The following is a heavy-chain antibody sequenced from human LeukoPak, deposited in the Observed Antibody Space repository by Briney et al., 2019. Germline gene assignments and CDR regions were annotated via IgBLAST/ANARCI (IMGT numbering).Heavy chain of an antibody. CDR2: ISGSGGGT. J-gene: IGHJ4*02. Sequence: GGSLRLSCAASGFTFSSYAMSWVRQAPGKGLEWVSAISGSGGGTYYADSVKGRFTISRDNSKNTLYLQMNSLRAEDTAVYYCAKDSGGYYYDSSGIPDYWGQGTLVTVSS. V-gene: IGHV3-23*01. CDR1: GFTFSSYA. CDR3: AKDSGGYYYDSSGIPDY. D-gene: IGHD3-22*01.